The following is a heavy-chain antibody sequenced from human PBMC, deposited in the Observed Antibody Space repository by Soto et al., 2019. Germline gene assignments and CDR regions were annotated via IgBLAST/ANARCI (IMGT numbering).Heavy chain of an antibody. CDR2: ISYDGSNK. CDR3: ARALQWPRPHFDY. Sequence: GGSLRLSCAASGFTFSSYAMHWVRQAPGKGLEWVAVISYDGSNKYYADSVKGRFTISRDNSKNTLYLQMNSLRAEDTAVYYCARALQWPRPHFDYWGQGTLVTVSS. V-gene: IGHV3-30-3*01. J-gene: IGHJ4*02. CDR1: GFTFSSYA. D-gene: IGHD6-19*01.